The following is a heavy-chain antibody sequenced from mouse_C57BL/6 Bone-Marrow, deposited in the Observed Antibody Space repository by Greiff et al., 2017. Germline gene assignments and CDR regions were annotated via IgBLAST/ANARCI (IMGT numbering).Heavy chain of an antibody. J-gene: IGHJ3*01. Sequence: VQLQQSGPELVQPGASVKIPCKASGYTFTDSNMDWVKNSHGTSLEWIGDINPNNGGTIYNQKFKGKATLTVDKSSSTAYMELRSLTSEDTAVYCCVFAFAYWGQGTLVTVSA. V-gene: IGHV1-18*01. CDR2: INPNNGGT. CDR1: GYTFTDSN. CDR3: VFAFAY.